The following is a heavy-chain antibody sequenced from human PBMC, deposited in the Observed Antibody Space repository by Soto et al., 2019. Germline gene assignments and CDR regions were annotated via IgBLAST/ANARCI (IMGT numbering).Heavy chain of an antibody. CDR2: IYSDSST. D-gene: IGHD3-3*01. V-gene: IGHV3-66*01. J-gene: IGHJ4*02. CDR3: ARSAYYTKYHFDY. CDR1: GFTVSSNP. Sequence: EVQLVESGGGLVQPGGSLRLSCAASGFTVSSNPMNWVRQAPGKGLEWVSIIYSDSSTSYADSVKGRFTISRDTSKNTVYLQINSLRAEDTALYYCARSAYYTKYHFDYWGQGTLVTVSS.